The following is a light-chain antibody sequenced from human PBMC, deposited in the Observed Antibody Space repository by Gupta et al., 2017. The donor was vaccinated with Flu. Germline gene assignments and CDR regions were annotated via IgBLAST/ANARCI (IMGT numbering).Light chain of an antibody. J-gene: IGLJ2*01. CDR2: DIN. CDR1: TSDVGGDNS. Sequence: STRTTSDVGGDNSVYCYQQRPATAPNIMIYDINNRHGGQANRVSGSYSGHTAAITNAQLQAEEAADYYCSSYTIGNTSVVGFGGGTKLTVL. V-gene: IGLV2-14*04. CDR3: SSYTIGNTSVVG.